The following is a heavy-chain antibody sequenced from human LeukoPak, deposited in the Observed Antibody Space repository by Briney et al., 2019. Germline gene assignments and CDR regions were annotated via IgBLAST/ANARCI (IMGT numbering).Heavy chain of an antibody. CDR3: ARCKKNNYDSSGYHGDWFDP. D-gene: IGHD3-22*01. V-gene: IGHV4-39*01. CDR1: GASISSSNYY. J-gene: IGHJ5*02. Sequence: PSETLSLTCAVSGASISSSNYYWGWVRQSPGKGLEWIGNIYSSGSTYYNPSLKSRVTISVDTSKNQFSLKLSSVTAADTAVYYCARCKKNNYDSSGYHGDWFDPWGQGILVTVSP. CDR2: IYSSGST.